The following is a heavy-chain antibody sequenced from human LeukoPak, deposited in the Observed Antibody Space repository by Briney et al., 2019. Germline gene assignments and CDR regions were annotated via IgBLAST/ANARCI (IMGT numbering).Heavy chain of an antibody. CDR1: GYTFIGYY. V-gene: IGHV1-2*04. CDR3: ARGYYDILTGPRDGDYYYGMDV. J-gene: IGHJ6*02. Sequence: GASVKVSCKASGYTFIGYYMHWVRQAPGQGLEWMGWINPNSGGTNYAQKFQGWVTMTRDTSISTAYMELSRLRSDDTAVYYCARGYYDILTGPRDGDYYYGMDVWGQGTTVTVSS. D-gene: IGHD3-9*01. CDR2: INPNSGGT.